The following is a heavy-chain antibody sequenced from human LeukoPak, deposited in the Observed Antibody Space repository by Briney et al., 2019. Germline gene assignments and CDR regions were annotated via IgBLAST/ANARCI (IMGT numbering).Heavy chain of an antibody. CDR3: ARDRYYVLDY. J-gene: IGHJ4*02. D-gene: IGHD3-10*02. CDR2: IKSEGSGA. V-gene: IGHV3-74*03. CDR1: GFTFSSSW. Sequence: PGGSLRLSCAASGFTFSSSWMHWVRQVPGKGLVWVSRIKSEGSGATYADSVKGRFTISRDNAKNTLYLQMNSLRAEDTAVYYCARDRYYVLDYWGQGILVTVSS.